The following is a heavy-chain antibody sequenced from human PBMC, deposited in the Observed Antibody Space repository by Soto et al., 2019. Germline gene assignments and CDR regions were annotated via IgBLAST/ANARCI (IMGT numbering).Heavy chain of an antibody. Sequence: EVQLVESGGGLVQPGGSLRLSCAASGFTFSSYWMHWVRQAPGKGLVWVSRINSDGSRTNYADSVKGRCTLSRDNAENTLYLQMNSLRAEDTAVYYCARGGYGAWYLELWGRGTLATVSS. CDR1: GFTFSSYW. D-gene: IGHD5-18*01. CDR2: INSDGSRT. V-gene: IGHV3-74*01. J-gene: IGHJ2*01. CDR3: ARGGYGAWYLEL.